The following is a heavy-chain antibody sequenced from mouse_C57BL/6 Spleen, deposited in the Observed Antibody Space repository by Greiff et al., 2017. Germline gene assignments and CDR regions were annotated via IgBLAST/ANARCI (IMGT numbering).Heavy chain of an antibody. CDR2: IWRGGST. D-gene: IGHD2-4*01. V-gene: IGHV2-5*01. CDR1: GFSLTSYG. Sequence: QVQLQQSGPGLVQPSQSLSITCTVSGFSLTSYGVHWVRQSPGKGLEWLGVIWRGGSTDYNAAFMCRLSITKDNSKSQVFFKMNSLRADDTAIYYCAKNPYDYDEGNAMDYWGQGTSVTVSS. J-gene: IGHJ4*01. CDR3: AKNPYDYDEGNAMDY.